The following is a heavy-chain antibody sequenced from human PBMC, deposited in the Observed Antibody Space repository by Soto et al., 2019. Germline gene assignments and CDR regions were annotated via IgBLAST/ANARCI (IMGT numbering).Heavy chain of an antibody. CDR3: ARGPPGGLPAAIFGY. Sequence: GGSLRLSCAASGFTFSSYWMSWVRQAPGKGLEWVANIKQDGSEKYYVDSVKGRFTISRDNAKNSLYLQMNSLRAEDTAVYYCARGPPGGLPAAIFGYWGQGTLVTVSS. D-gene: IGHD2-2*01. V-gene: IGHV3-7*01. CDR2: IKQDGSEK. J-gene: IGHJ4*02. CDR1: GFTFSSYW.